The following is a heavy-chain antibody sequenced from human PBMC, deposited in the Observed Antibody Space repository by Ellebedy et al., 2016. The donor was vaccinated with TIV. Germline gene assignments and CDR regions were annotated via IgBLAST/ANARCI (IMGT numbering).Heavy chain of an antibody. D-gene: IGHD3-16*01. J-gene: IGHJ5*02. CDR1: GFIVSSCF. CDR2: IYTDGGT. V-gene: IGHV3-66*01. Sequence: GESLKISCAASGFIVSSCFMSWVRQAPGKGLEWVSIIYTDGGTNYTDSVRDRFTISRDDSGNTLYLQMNGLRAEDTAAYYCARDPGGGGDYGDNWFDPWGQGTLVTVSS. CDR3: ARDPGGGGDYGDNWFDP.